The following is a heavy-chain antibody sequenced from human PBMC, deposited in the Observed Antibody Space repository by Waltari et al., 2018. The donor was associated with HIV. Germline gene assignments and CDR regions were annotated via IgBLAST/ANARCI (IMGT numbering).Heavy chain of an antibody. CDR3: ARDGLTVADLRRFDY. Sequence: QVQLVQSGAEVKKPGASVKVSCTASGDTFTSYYMHWVRQAPGQGLEWMGIINPSGGSTSYAQKFQGRVTMTRDTSTSTVYMELSSLRSEDTAVYYCARDGLTVADLRRFDYWGQGTLVTVSS. CDR1: GDTFTSYY. CDR2: INPSGGST. D-gene: IGHD6-19*01. J-gene: IGHJ4*02. V-gene: IGHV1-46*01.